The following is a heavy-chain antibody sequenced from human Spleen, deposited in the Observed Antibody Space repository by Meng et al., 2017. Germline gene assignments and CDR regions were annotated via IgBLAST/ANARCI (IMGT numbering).Heavy chain of an antibody. CDR3: ASALYYYGSGSYYNAFDI. V-gene: IGHV3-23*01. D-gene: IGHD3-10*01. Sequence: GESLKISCAASGLSLRAYAMNWVRQAPGKGLEWVSGISGSGDSSYYADSVKGRFTVSRDNSKNTLYLQMNSLTVDDTAVYYCASALYYYGSGSYYNAFDIWGQGTMVTVSS. CDR1: GLSLRAYA. CDR2: ISGSGDSS. J-gene: IGHJ3*02.